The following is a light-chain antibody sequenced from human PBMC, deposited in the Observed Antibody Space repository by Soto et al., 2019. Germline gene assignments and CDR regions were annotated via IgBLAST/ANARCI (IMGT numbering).Light chain of an antibody. Sequence: EIVMTQSPATLSVSPGERATLACRASQSVSGNLAWYQQKPGQAPRLLIYGASTRATGIPARFSGSGSGTDFTLTISSLQSEDFAVYYCQQYNTYPWTFGQGTKVEIK. CDR1: QSVSGN. CDR2: GAS. CDR3: QQYNTYPWT. V-gene: IGKV3-15*01. J-gene: IGKJ1*01.